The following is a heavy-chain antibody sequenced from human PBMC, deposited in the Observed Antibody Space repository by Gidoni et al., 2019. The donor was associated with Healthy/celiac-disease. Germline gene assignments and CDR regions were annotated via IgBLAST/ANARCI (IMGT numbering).Heavy chain of an antibody. CDR3: AKIAYGGNTIYYYYGMDV. CDR1: GFTFSRYA. V-gene: IGHV3-23*01. D-gene: IGHD4-17*01. J-gene: IGHJ6*02. CDR2: IRGSGGST. Sequence: EVQLLESGGGLVQPGGSLRLSCAASGFTFSRYAMSWVRQAPGKGLEWVSAIRGSGGSTDFADSVKGRFTISRDNSKNTLYLQMNSLRAEDTAVYYCAKIAYGGNTIYYYYGMDVWGQGTTVIVSS.